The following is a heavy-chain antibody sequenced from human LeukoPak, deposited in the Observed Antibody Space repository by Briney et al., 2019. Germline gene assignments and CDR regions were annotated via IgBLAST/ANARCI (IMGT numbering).Heavy chain of an antibody. CDR3: ARETSQKGAHYMDV. V-gene: IGHV3-48*01. J-gene: IGHJ6*03. Sequence: GGSLRLSCAASGFTFSSYSMNWVRQAPGKGLEWVSYISSSSSTIYYADSVKGRFTISRDNAKNSLYLQMNSLRAEDTAVYYCARETSQKGAHYMDVWGKGTTVTISS. CDR2: ISSSSSTI. CDR1: GFTFSSYS. D-gene: IGHD3-16*01.